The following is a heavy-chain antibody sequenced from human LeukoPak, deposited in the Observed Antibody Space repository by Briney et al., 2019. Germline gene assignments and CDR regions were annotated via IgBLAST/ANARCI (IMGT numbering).Heavy chain of an antibody. Sequence: SSETLSLTCTVSGYSISSGYYCGWIRQPPGKGLEWIGSIYHSGSTYYNPSLKSRVTISVDTSKNQFSLKLSSVTAADTAVYYCARDCQGARWFGELLYWFDPWGQGTLVTVSS. CDR3: ARDCQGARWFGELLYWFDP. J-gene: IGHJ5*02. CDR1: GYSISSGYY. D-gene: IGHD3-10*01. CDR2: IYHSGST. V-gene: IGHV4-38-2*02.